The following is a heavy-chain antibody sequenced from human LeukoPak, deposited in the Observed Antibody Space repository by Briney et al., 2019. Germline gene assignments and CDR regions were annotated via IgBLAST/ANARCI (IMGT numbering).Heavy chain of an antibody. CDR1: GGTFSSHA. Sequence: SVKVSCKASGGTFSSHAISWVRQAPGQGLEWMGGIIPIFGTANYAQKFQGRVTITADESTSTAYMELSSLRSEDTAVYYCARVYCSGGSCYGGSWFDPWGQGTLVTVSS. D-gene: IGHD2-15*01. J-gene: IGHJ5*02. V-gene: IGHV1-69*13. CDR3: ARVYCSGGSCYGGSWFDP. CDR2: IIPIFGTA.